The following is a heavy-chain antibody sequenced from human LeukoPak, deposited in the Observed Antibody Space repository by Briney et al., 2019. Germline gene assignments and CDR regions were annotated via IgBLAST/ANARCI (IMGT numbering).Heavy chain of an antibody. CDR3: ARVGWGNVAAYPNWLDP. Sequence: SETLSLTCTVSGGSISSNSHYWSWIRQPPGTGLEWIANIFHNGNTAYNPSLKRRVTISIDTSQNQLSLRLSSVTAADTAVYYCARVGWGNVAAYPNWLDPWGQGTVVTVSS. D-gene: IGHD3-16*01. J-gene: IGHJ5*02. V-gene: IGHV4-39*07. CDR2: IFHNGNT. CDR1: GGSISSNSHY.